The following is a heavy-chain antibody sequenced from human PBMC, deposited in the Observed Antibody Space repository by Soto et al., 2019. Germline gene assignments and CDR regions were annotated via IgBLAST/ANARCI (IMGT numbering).Heavy chain of an antibody. V-gene: IGHV3-23*01. J-gene: IGHJ4*02. D-gene: IGHD2-21*02. CDR2: ISGSGVST. Sequence: EVQLLESGGGLVQPGGSLRLSCAASGFTFSSYAMTWVRQAPGKGLEWVSGISGSGVSTYYADSVKGRFTISRDNSKNALNLRMNSLRAEYTVLYYCAKGNPADCYSDSDYCGQGNLVTVSS. CDR3: AKGNPADCYSDSDY. CDR1: GFTFSSYA.